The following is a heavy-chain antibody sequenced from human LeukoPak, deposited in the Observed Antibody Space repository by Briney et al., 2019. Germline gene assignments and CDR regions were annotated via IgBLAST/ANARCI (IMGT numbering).Heavy chain of an antibody. J-gene: IGHJ3*02. D-gene: IGHD3-3*01. Sequence: ASVKVSCKASGYTFTGYYMHWVRQAPGQGLEWMGWINPNSGGTNYAQKFQGRVTMTRDTSISTAYMELSRLRSDDTAVYYCARGSRRFLEWFDAFDIWGQGTMVTVSS. CDR2: INPNSGGT. V-gene: IGHV1-2*02. CDR1: GYTFTGYY. CDR3: ARGSRRFLEWFDAFDI.